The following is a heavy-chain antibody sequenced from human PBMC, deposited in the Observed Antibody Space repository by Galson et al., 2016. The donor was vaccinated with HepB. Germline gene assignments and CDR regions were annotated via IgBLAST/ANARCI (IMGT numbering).Heavy chain of an antibody. Sequence: ETLSLTCSVSGGSITSSDWWSWVRQPPGKGLEWIAEIHYNGRPNHSPSLKSRFTISVDKSRNQFSLKLSSVTAADTAVYYCARGELALGFDYWGQGALVTVSS. CDR2: IHYNGRP. CDR3: ARGELALGFDY. CDR1: GGSITSSDW. J-gene: IGHJ4*02. V-gene: IGHV4/OR15-8*01. D-gene: IGHD3-10*01.